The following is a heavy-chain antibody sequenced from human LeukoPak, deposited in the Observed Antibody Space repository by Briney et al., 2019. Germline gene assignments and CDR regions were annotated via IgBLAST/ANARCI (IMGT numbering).Heavy chain of an antibody. D-gene: IGHD3-10*01. Sequence: PSETLSLTCTVSGGSISSGGYYWSWIRQHPGKGLEWIGYIYYSGSTDYNPSLKSRVTISVDTSKNQFSLKLSSVTAADTAVYYCARVSSLWFGEVNWFDPWGQGTLVTVSS. CDR1: GGSISSGGYY. V-gene: IGHV4-31*03. J-gene: IGHJ5*02. CDR3: ARVSSLWFGEVNWFDP. CDR2: IYYSGST.